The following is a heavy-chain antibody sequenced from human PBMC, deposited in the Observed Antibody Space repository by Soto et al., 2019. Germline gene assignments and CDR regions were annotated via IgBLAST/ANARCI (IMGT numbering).Heavy chain of an antibody. Sequence: PGGSLRLSCAASGFTVSRNYMSWVRQAPGKGLEWVSLIYSGGSAYYADSVKGRFTISRDNSKNTLYLQMNSLRAEDTAVYYCARDPPYSDFIFVVWGQGTTVTVSS. D-gene: IGHD3-3*01. V-gene: IGHV3-66*01. CDR2: IYSGGSA. CDR3: ARDPPYSDFIFVV. CDR1: GFTVSRNY. J-gene: IGHJ6*02.